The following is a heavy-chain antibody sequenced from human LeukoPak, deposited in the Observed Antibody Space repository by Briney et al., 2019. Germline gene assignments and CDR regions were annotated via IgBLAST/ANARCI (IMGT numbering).Heavy chain of an antibody. J-gene: IGHJ4*02. D-gene: IGHD6-19*01. Sequence: GVSLRLSCAASGFTFSSYAMHWVRQAPGKGLEWVAVISYDGSNKYYADSVKGRFTISRDNSKNTLYLQMNSLRAEDTAVYYCARGPHSSGWSGGIDYWGQGTLVTVSS. CDR2: ISYDGSNK. CDR3: ARGPHSSGWSGGIDY. CDR1: GFTFSSYA. V-gene: IGHV3-30*04.